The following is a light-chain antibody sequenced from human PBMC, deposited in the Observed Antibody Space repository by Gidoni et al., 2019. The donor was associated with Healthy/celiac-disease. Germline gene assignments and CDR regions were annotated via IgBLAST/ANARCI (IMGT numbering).Light chain of an antibody. V-gene: IGKV1-5*03. CDR2: KAS. J-gene: IGKJ1*01. CDR1: QSISSW. CDR3: QQYNSYSWT. Sequence: DLQLSQPPSTLSASVGDRVTITCRASQSISSWLAWYQQKPGKAPKPLIYKASSLESGVPSRFSGSGSGTEFTLTISSLQPDDFATYYCQQYNSYSWTFGQGTKVEIK.